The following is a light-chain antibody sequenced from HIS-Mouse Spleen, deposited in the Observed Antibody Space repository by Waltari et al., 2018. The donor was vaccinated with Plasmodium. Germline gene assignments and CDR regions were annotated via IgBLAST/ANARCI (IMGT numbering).Light chain of an antibody. CDR2: AAS. Sequence: DIQMTQSPSSLSASVVDRVTITCLASQSISSYLNWYQQKPGKAPKLLIYAASSLQSGVPSRFSGSGSGTDFTLTISSLQPEDFATYYCQQNYNTWTFGQGTKVEIK. CDR1: QSISSY. V-gene: IGKV1-39*01. J-gene: IGKJ1*01. CDR3: QQNYNTWT.